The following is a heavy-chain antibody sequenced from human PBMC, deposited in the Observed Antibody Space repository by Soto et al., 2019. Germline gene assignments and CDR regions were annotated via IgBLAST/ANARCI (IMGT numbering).Heavy chain of an antibody. J-gene: IGHJ4*02. Sequence: QVQLVQSGAEERKPGASVKVSCKVSGYTVTELSIKWVRQAPGKGLAWMGGFNPEDGQRIYAQKLQGRVTMTEDSATDTAFMELTSLKSEDTAVYYCVATGGVPVGMYLSSWYGDSWGQGTLVTVSS. CDR1: GYTVTELS. V-gene: IGHV1-24*01. CDR3: VATGGVPVGMYLSSWYGDS. CDR2: FNPEDGQR. D-gene: IGHD6-13*01.